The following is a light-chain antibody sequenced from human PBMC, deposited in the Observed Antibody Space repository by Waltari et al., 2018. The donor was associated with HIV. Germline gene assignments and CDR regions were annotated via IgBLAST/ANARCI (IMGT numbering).Light chain of an antibody. CDR1: NIGRKN. CDR2: ANS. J-gene: IGLJ2*01. Sequence: SYELTQSLSAVSVALGQTARITCGGNNIGRKNVHWYQQKPGQAPVLVIYANSNLPYGIPDRFSGSNSGNKSTLTISRAQGVDDADYYCQVWDTGLVVFGAGTKLTVL. V-gene: IGLV3-9*01. CDR3: QVWDTGLVV.